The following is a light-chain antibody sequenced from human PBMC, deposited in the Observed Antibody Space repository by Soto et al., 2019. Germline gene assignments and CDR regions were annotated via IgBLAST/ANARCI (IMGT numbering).Light chain of an antibody. CDR1: QSVSSW. CDR2: KAS. V-gene: IGKV1-5*03. J-gene: IGKJ2*01. Sequence: EIQMTQSPSTLSASVGDRVTITCRASQSVSSWLAWYQQKQGKAPKLLIYKASSLESGVPARFSGSGSGTEFTLTISRLQPDDFATYYCQQYDSYSRTFGQGTKLEIK. CDR3: QQYDSYSRT.